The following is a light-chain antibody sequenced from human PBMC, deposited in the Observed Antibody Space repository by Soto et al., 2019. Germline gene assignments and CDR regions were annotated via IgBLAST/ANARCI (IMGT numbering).Light chain of an antibody. CDR3: QPYYSTPLT. CDR2: WAS. CDR1: QSVLYSSNNKNY. J-gene: IGKJ4*01. Sequence: DIVMTQSPDSLAVSLGERDTINCKSSQSVLYSSNNKNYLAWYQQKPGQPPKLLIYWASTRESGVPDRFSVSGSGTDFTLTISSLQAEDVAVYYCQPYYSTPLTFGGGTKVEIK. V-gene: IGKV4-1*01.